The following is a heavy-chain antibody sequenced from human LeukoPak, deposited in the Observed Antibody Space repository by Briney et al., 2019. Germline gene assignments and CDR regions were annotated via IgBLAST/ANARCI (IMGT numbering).Heavy chain of an antibody. CDR2: INHSAST. D-gene: IGHD3-10*01. Sequence: SETLSLTCAVYGGSFSGYYWSWIRQPPGKGLEWIGEINHSASTNYNPSLKSRVTISVDTSKNQFSLKLSSVTAADTAVCYCARKGYYYGSGSYYIPYYFDYWGQGTLVTVSS. CDR1: GGSFSGYY. CDR3: ARKGYYYGSGSYYIPYYFDY. V-gene: IGHV4-34*01. J-gene: IGHJ4*02.